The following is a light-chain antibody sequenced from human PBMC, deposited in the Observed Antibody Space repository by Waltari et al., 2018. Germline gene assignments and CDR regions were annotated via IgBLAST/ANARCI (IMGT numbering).Light chain of an antibody. CDR1: QDINNW. Sequence: DIQMTQSPSSVSASVGDKVTITCRASQDINNWLAWYQQTPGKAPQLLIYSASSLQGGVPSRFSGTGSGTNFTLAINSLQPEDFATYFCQQGHSFPLTFGGGTKVVI. CDR2: SAS. V-gene: IGKV1D-12*01. CDR3: QQGHSFPLT. J-gene: IGKJ4*01.